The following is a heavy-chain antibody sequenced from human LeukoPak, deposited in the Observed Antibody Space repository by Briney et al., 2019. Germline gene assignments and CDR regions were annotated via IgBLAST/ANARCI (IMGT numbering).Heavy chain of an antibody. CDR3: ARVGRVAAAGGRYYYYYGMDV. Sequence: KPSETLSLTCAVYGGSFSGYYWSWIRQPPGKGLEWIGEINHSGSTNYNPSLKSRVTISVDTSKNQFSLKLSSVTAADTAVYYCARVGRVAAAGGRYYYYYGMDVRGQGTTVTVSS. CDR1: GGSFSGYY. V-gene: IGHV4-34*01. CDR2: INHSGST. D-gene: IGHD6-13*01. J-gene: IGHJ6*02.